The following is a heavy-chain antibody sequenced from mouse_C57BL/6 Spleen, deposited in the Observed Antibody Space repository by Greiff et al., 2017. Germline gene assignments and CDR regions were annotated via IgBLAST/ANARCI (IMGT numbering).Heavy chain of an antibody. V-gene: IGHV1-55*01. CDR2: IYPGSGST. J-gene: IGHJ4*01. CDR1: GYTFTSYW. D-gene: IGHD1-1*01. Sequence: QVQLQQPGAELVKPGASVKMSCKASGYTFTSYWINWVKQRPGQGLEWIGDIYPGSGSTNYNEKFKSKATLTVDTSSSTAYMQLSSLTSEDSAVYYCARYYGSNYHYYAMDYWGQGTSVTVSS. CDR3: ARYYGSNYHYYAMDY.